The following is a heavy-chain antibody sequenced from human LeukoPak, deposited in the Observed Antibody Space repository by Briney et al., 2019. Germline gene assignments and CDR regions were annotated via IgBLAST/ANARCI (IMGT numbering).Heavy chain of an antibody. D-gene: IGHD5-12*01. CDR1: GFPFGSYV. CDR2: INQDASAK. J-gene: IGHJ4*02. Sequence: GGSLRLSCEASGFPFGSYVMTWVRQAPGKGLEWVANINQDASAKYYVASVRGRFTISRDNAKNSIYLQMNSLRVDDTAVYYCARWDIRGTAHQLDYWGQGTLVTVSS. CDR3: ARWDIRGTAHQLDY. V-gene: IGHV3-7*01.